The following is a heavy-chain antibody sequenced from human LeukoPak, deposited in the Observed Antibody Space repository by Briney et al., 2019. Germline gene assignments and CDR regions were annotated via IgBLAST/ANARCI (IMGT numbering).Heavy chain of an antibody. CDR2: ISGSGGST. V-gene: IGHV3-23*01. CDR1: GFTFSSYA. Sequence: QTGGSLRLSCAASGFTFSSYAMSWVRQAPGKGLEWVSAISGSGGSTYYADSVKGRFTISRDNSKNTLYLQMNSLRAEDTAVYYCAKGVSDSGYPNWFDPWGQGTLVTVSS. CDR3: AKGVSDSGYPNWFDP. J-gene: IGHJ5*02. D-gene: IGHD5-12*01.